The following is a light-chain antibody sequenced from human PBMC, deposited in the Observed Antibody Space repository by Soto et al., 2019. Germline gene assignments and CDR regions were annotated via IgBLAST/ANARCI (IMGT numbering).Light chain of an antibody. CDR1: QSIGKH. Sequence: DIQMTQSPSFLSASVGDRVTITXRASQSIGKHLNWYQQKPGKAPKFLIYGASTLQSGVPSRFTGSGSGTDFTLTVNSLQAEDFAIYYCQQSYSSPTTFGQGTRLVIK. V-gene: IGKV1-39*01. J-gene: IGKJ5*01. CDR3: QQSYSSPTT. CDR2: GAS.